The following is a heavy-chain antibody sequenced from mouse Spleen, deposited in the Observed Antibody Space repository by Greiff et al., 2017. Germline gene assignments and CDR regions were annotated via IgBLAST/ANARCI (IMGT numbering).Heavy chain of an antibody. CDR1: GYSITSDYA. D-gene: IGHD2-1*01. Sequence: EVQLKQSGPGLVKPSQSLSLTCTVTGYSITSDYAWNWIRQFPGNKLEWMGYISYSGSTSYNPSLKSRISITRDTSKNQFFLQLNSVTTEDTATYYCATYGNWFAYWGQGTLVTVSA. J-gene: IGHJ3*01. CDR2: ISYSGST. CDR3: ATYGNWFAY. V-gene: IGHV3-2*02.